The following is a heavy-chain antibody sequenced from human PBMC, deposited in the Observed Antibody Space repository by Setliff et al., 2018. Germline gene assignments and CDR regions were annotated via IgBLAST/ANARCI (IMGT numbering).Heavy chain of an antibody. CDR2: INPNSGGT. J-gene: IGHJ5*02. CDR1: GYRLIEVS. Sequence: ASVKVSCKVSGYRLIEVSMHWVRQAPGQGLEWMGRINPNSGGTNYAQKFQGRVTMTRDTSISTAYMELSRLRSDDTAVYYCARIMGIVGDNWFDPWGQGTLVTVSS. CDR3: ARIMGIVGDNWFDP. V-gene: IGHV1-2*06. D-gene: IGHD1-26*01.